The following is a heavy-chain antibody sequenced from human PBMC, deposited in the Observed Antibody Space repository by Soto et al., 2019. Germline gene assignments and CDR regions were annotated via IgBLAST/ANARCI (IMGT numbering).Heavy chain of an antibody. CDR1: GGSISSSSYY. CDR2: IYYSGST. D-gene: IGHD3-16*01. CDR3: ARHEYDSRWNNWFDP. Sequence: SETLSLTCTVSGGSISSSSYYWGWIRQPPGKGVEWIGSIYYSGSTYYNPSLKSRVTISGDTSKNQFSLKLSSVTAADTAVYYCARHEYDSRWNNWFDPWGHGTLVTVSS. V-gene: IGHV4-39*01. J-gene: IGHJ5*02.